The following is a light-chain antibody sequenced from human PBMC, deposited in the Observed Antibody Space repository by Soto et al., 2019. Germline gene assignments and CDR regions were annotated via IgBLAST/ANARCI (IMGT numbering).Light chain of an antibody. V-gene: IGKV3-15*01. Sequence: EIVMTQSPATLSVSPGERATLSCRASQSVSSNLAWYQQKPGQAPRLLIYGPSTRATGIPARFSGSGSGTDFNLTISSLQSEDVAVYYCQQYNNWPPTFGQGTKLEIK. CDR2: GPS. CDR1: QSVSSN. J-gene: IGKJ2*01. CDR3: QQYNNWPPT.